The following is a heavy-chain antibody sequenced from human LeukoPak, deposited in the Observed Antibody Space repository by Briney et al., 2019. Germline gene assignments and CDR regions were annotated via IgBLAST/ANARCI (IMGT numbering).Heavy chain of an antibody. D-gene: IGHD6-19*01. Sequence: GGSLRLSCAASGFTFSSYWMSWVRQAPGKGLEWVANIKQDGSEKYYVDSVKGRFTISRDNAKNSLYLQMNSLRVEDTAVYYCARDSYGSSGWYSYYYGMDVWGQGTTVTVSS. CDR2: IKQDGSEK. CDR1: GFTFSSYW. J-gene: IGHJ6*02. CDR3: ARDSYGSSGWYSYYYGMDV. V-gene: IGHV3-7*01.